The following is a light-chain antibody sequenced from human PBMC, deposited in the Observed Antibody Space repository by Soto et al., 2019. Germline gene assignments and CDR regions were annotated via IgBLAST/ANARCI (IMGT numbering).Light chain of an antibody. CDR1: QCVSGNY. J-gene: IGKJ1*01. V-gene: IGKV3-20*01. CDR3: QQYFTSRT. CDR2: GAS. Sequence: EIVLTQSPGTLSLSPGERATLSCRASQCVSGNYLAWYQQKPGQAPRLLIYGASIRATGIPGRFTGIGSVTEFTLTISRLEPEDLEMNYCQQYFTSRTFGQGTKVEIK.